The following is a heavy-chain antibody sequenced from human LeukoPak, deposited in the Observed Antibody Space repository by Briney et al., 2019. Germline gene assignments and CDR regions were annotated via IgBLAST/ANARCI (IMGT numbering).Heavy chain of an antibody. CDR3: ARDQVAGTGLFDY. V-gene: IGHV1-69*05. J-gene: IGHJ4*02. CDR2: IIPIFGTA. Sequence: SVKVSCKASGGTFSSYAISWVRQAPGQGLEWVGRIIPIFGTANYAQKFQGRVTITTDESTSTAYMELSSLRSEDTAVYYCARDQVAGTGLFDYWGQGTLVTVSS. CDR1: GGTFSSYA. D-gene: IGHD6-19*01.